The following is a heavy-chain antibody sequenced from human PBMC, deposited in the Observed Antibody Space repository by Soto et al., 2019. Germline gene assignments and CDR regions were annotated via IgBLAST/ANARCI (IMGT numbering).Heavy chain of an antibody. D-gene: IGHD3-22*01. Sequence: SETLSLTCAVSGYSISRGYYWGWLRQPPGKGLEWIGSSYHGGSTYYNPSLNGRVTVSIDMTNNHVSLILNSVTAADTAVYYCARVGPWVPYYYDSSPYTFENWFDPWGQGTLVTVSS. V-gene: IGHV4-38-2*01. J-gene: IGHJ5*02. CDR1: GYSISRGYY. CDR3: ARVGPWVPYYYDSSPYTFENWFDP. CDR2: SYHGGST.